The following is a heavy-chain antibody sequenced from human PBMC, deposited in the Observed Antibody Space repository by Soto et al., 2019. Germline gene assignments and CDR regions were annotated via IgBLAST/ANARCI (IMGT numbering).Heavy chain of an antibody. Sequence: PSETLSLTCTVSGGSISSGDYYWSWIRQPPGKGLEWIGYIYYSGSTYYNPSLKSRVTISVDTSKSQFSLKLSSVTAADTAVYYCARGRKYYYDSSGPDNWFDPWGQGTLVTVSS. D-gene: IGHD3-22*01. CDR1: GGSISSGDYY. J-gene: IGHJ5*02. CDR2: IYYSGST. CDR3: ARGRKYYYDSSGPDNWFDP. V-gene: IGHV4-30-4*01.